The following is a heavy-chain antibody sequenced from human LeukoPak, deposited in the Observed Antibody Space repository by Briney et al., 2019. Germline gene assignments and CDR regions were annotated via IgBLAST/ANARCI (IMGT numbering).Heavy chain of an antibody. CDR2: ISGDGSGT. CDR3: AKYYDSSGYYYDYFDY. J-gene: IGHJ4*02. CDR1: GFTFRIDG. Sequence: GGSLRLSCAASGFTFRIDGLSWVRQAPGKGLEWVSAISGDGSGTYYADSVKGRFTISRDNSKNTLYLQMNSLRAEDTAVYYCAKYYDSSGYYYDYFDYWGQGTLVTVSS. V-gene: IGHV3-23*01. D-gene: IGHD3-22*01.